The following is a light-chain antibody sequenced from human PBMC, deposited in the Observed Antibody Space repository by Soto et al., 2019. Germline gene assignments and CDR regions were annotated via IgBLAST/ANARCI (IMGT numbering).Light chain of an antibody. J-gene: IGKJ1*01. CDR2: KAS. Sequence: DIQMTQSPSTLSGSVGDRVTITCRASQTISSWLAWYQQKPGKAPKLLIYKASSLESGVPSRFSGSGSGTEFTLTISSLQPDDFATYYCQQYNDYRWTFGPGTKVDIK. CDR1: QTISSW. CDR3: QQYNDYRWT. V-gene: IGKV1-5*03.